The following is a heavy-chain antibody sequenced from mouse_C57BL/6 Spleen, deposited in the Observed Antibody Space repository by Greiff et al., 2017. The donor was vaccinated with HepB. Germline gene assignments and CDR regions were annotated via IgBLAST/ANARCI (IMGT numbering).Heavy chain of an antibody. V-gene: IGHV1-62-2*01. CDR1: GYTFTEYT. D-gene: IGHD1-1*01. J-gene: IGHJ4*01. Sequence: QVQLQQSGAELVKPGASVKLSCKASGYTFTEYTIHWVKQRSGQGLEWIGWFYPGSGSIKYNEKFKDKATLTADKSSSTVYMELSRLTSEDSAVYFCARHEDPFYYYGSGSYYYAMDYWGQGTSVTVSS. CDR3: ARHEDPFYYYGSGSYYYAMDY. CDR2: FYPGSGSI.